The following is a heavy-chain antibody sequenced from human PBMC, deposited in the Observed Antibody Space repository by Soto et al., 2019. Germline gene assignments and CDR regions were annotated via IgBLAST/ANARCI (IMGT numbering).Heavy chain of an antibody. CDR3: ARFCQVRPESMDV. J-gene: IGHJ6*02. CDR2: IYSGGST. Sequence: EVQLVESGGGFIQPGGSLRLSCVVSGLTVSRNYMTWVRQAPGKGLECVSVIYSGGSTYSADSVKGRFTISRNNSTNTVYRLLNSLRVEEPAVYYCARFCQVRPESMDVWGQGTTVTVS. CDR1: GLTVSRNY. V-gene: IGHV3-53*01. D-gene: IGHD6-25*01.